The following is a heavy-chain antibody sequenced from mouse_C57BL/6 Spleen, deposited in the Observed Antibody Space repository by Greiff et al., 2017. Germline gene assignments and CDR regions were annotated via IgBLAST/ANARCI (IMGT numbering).Heavy chain of an antibody. V-gene: IGHV1-26*01. CDR2: INPNNGGT. CDR1: GYTFTDYY. Sequence: EVQLHQPGPELVKPGASVKISCKASGYTFTDYYMTWVKQSHGKSLEWIGDINPNNGGTSYNQKFKGKATLTVDKSSSTAYVELGSLTSEDSAFYYCARSGRRDYFDYWGQGTTLTVSS. D-gene: IGHD2-12*01. J-gene: IGHJ2*01. CDR3: ARSGRRDYFDY.